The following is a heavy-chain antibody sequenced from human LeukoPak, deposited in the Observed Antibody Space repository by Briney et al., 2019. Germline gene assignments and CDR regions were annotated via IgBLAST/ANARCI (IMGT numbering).Heavy chain of an antibody. CDR1: GDSISSHY. Sequence: PSETLSLTCTVSGDSISSHYSSWIRQPPGKGLEWIGYIYYSGSTNYNPSLKSRVTISVDTSKNQFSLKLSSVTAADTAVYYCARGGYSSGWYSAYFQHWGQGTLVTVSS. CDR2: IYYSGST. CDR3: ARGGYSSGWYSAYFQH. J-gene: IGHJ1*01. D-gene: IGHD6-19*01. V-gene: IGHV4-59*11.